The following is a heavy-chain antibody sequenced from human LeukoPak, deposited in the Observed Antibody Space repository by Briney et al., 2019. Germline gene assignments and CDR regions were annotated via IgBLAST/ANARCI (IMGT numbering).Heavy chain of an antibody. Sequence: PGGSLRLSCAASGFTFSSYGMHWVRQAPGKGLEWVAVISYDGSNKYYADSVQGRFTISRDNAKNSLYLQMSSLRAEDTAVYYCARGVFYSSDYSNCFDPWGQGTLVTVSS. CDR2: ISYDGSNK. D-gene: IGHD6-19*01. CDR3: ARGVFYSSDYSNCFDP. V-gene: IGHV3-30*03. J-gene: IGHJ5*02. CDR1: GFTFSSYG.